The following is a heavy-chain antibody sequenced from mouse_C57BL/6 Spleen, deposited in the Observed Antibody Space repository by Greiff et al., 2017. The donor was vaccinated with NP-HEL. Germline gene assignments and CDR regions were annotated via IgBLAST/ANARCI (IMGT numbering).Heavy chain of an antibody. D-gene: IGHD2-5*01. CDR1: GYAFSSSW. V-gene: IGHV1-82*01. CDR3: ARSSNYHYYAMDY. Sequence: QVQLQQSGPELVKPGASVKISCKASGYAFSSSWMNWVKQRPGKGLEWIGRIYPGDGDTNYNGKFKGKATLTADKSSSTAYIQLSSLTSEDSAVYFCARSSNYHYYAMDYWGQGTSVTVSS. J-gene: IGHJ4*01. CDR2: IYPGDGDT.